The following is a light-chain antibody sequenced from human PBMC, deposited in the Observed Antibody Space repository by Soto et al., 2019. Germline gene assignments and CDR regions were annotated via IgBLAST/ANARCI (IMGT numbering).Light chain of an antibody. CDR1: QTFSNSF. CDR2: GES. V-gene: IGKV3-20*01. J-gene: IGKJ5*01. CDR3: QQYGSSPIT. Sequence: ELVMTQSPVTLSVSPGERVTLSGRPSQTFSNSFLSWFQQIPGQAPRLLIYGESMRATGIPDRFSGSGSGTDFTLNIRRLETEEFAVYYCQQYGSSPITLGKGTRREIK.